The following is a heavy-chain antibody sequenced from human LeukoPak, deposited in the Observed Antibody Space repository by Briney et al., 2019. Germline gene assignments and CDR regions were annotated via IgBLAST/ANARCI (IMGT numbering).Heavy chain of an antibody. CDR3: ARGIVDGNWFDP. CDR1: GGSISSGGYY. CDR2: IYYSGST. V-gene: IGHV4-31*03. D-gene: IGHD3-16*02. J-gene: IGHJ5*02. Sequence: SSETLSLTCTVSGGSISSGGYYWSWIRQHPGKGLEWIGYIYYSGSTYYNPSLKSRVTISVDTSKNQFSLKLSSVTAADTAVYYCARGIVDGNWFDPWGQGTLVTVSS.